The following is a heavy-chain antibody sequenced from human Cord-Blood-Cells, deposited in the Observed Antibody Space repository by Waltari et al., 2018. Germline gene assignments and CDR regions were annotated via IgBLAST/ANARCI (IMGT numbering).Heavy chain of an antibody. V-gene: IGHV4-39*07. Sequence: QLQLQESGPGLVKPSETLSLTCTVSGGSISSSSYYWGWIRQPPGKGLEWIGSIYYSGSTDYNPSLKSRVTISGDTSKNQFSLKLSSVTAADTAVYYCARESVAAAGPFDYWGQGTLVTVSS. D-gene: IGHD6-13*01. J-gene: IGHJ4*02. CDR1: GGSISSSSYY. CDR3: ARESVAAAGPFDY. CDR2: IYYSGST.